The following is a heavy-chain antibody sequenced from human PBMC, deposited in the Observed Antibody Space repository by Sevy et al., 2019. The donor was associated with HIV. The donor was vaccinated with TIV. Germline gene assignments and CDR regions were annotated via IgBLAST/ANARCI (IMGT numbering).Heavy chain of an antibody. CDR2: ISWDGGST. CDR3: AKEGGSGSSLLAFFDF. Sequence: GGSLRLSCAASGFTFDDYTMHWVRQAPGKGLEWVSLISWDGGSTYYADSVKGRFTISRENSKNSLYLQMNSLRTEDTALYYCAKEGGSGSSLLAFFDFWGQGTLVTVSS. D-gene: IGHD1-26*01. V-gene: IGHV3-43*01. J-gene: IGHJ4*02. CDR1: GFTFDDYT.